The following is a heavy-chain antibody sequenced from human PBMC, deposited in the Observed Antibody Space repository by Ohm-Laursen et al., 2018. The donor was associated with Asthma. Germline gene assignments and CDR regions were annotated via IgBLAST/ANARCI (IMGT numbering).Heavy chain of an antibody. Sequence: SVKVSCKASGGTFSSYAISWVRQAPGQGLEWMGGIIPIFGIANYAQKFQGRVTITADKSTSTAYMELSSLRSEDTAVYYCARVKGSGSYYGMDVWGQGTTVTVSS. CDR2: IIPIFGIA. J-gene: IGHJ6*02. V-gene: IGHV1-69*10. CDR1: GGTFSSYA. CDR3: ARVKGSGSYYGMDV. D-gene: IGHD1-26*01.